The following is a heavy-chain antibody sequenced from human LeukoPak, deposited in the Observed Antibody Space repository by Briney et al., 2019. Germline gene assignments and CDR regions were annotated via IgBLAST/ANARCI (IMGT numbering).Heavy chain of an antibody. CDR2: ISGSGGST. CDR1: GFTFSSYG. Sequence: QSGGTLRLSCAASGFTFSSYGMSWVRQAPGKGLEWVSAISGSGGSTYYADSVKGRFTISRDNSKNTLYLQMNSLRAEDTAVYYCAKDGGYSGYDSRSQPFDYWGQGILVTVSS. D-gene: IGHD5-12*01. CDR3: AKDGGYSGYDSRSQPFDY. V-gene: IGHV3-23*01. J-gene: IGHJ4*02.